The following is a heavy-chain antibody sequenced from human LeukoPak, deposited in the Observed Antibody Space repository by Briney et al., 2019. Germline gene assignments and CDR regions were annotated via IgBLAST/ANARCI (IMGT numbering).Heavy chain of an antibody. V-gene: IGHV4-4*02. Sequence: SETLSLTCAVSGASISSSNWWSWVRQPAGKGLEWIGEIYHTGSANYNPSLKSRVTISADKSKNQFSLQLSSVTAADTAVYYCARVYSGSDYWGQGTLVTVSS. CDR1: GASISSSNW. D-gene: IGHD1-26*01. CDR3: ARVYSGSDY. CDR2: IYHTGSA. J-gene: IGHJ4*02.